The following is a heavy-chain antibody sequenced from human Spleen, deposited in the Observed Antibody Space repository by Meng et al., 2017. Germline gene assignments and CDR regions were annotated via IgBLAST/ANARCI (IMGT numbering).Heavy chain of an antibody. V-gene: IGHV4-34*01. Sequence: QAQPQQWGAGLLTPSETLSLTCAVYGGFFSGYYWSWIRQSPGKGLEWIGEINHSGSTNYNPSLQSRVTISVDTSKNQFSLKLSSVTAADTAVYYCARGPTTMAHDFDYWGQGTLVTVS. CDR2: INHSGST. J-gene: IGHJ4*02. CDR3: ARGPTTMAHDFDY. D-gene: IGHD4-11*01. CDR1: GGFFSGYY.